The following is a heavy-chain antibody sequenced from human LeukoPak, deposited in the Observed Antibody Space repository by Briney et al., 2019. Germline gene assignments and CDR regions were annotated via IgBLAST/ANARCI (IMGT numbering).Heavy chain of an antibody. CDR2: XNPNSGGT. J-gene: IGHJ5*02. CDR3: AKGRVVAGTKSLTYNWFDP. Sequence: VXQXPGQXXXWMGWXNPNSGGTKYAQKFQGRVTMTSDTSISTAYMGLSRLRSYDTAVYYCAKGRVVAGTKSLTYNWFDPWGQGTLVTVSS. V-gene: IGHV1-2*02. D-gene: IGHD6-19*01.